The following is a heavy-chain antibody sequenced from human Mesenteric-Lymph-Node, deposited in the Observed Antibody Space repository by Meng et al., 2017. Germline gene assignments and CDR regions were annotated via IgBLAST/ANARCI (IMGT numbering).Heavy chain of an antibody. V-gene: IGHV3-74*01. J-gene: IGHJ4*02. Sequence: GGSLRLSCAASGFTFSSYWMHWVRQAPGKGLVWVSRINSDGSSTSYADSVKGRFTISRDNAKNSLYLQMNSLSAEDTAVYYCTRGGTGDKRYYWGQGTLVTVSS. CDR3: TRGGTGDKRYY. D-gene: IGHD7-27*01. CDR1: GFTFSSYW. CDR2: INSDGSST.